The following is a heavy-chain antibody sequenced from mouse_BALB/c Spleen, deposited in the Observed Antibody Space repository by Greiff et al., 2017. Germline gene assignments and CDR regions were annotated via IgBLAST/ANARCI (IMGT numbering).Heavy chain of an antibody. D-gene: IGHD1-1*01. V-gene: IGHV1-54*01. CDR1: GYAFTNYL. CDR3: ARSTTVVAPYFDY. CDR2: INPGSGGT. Sequence: QVQLQQSGAELVRPGTSVKVSCKASGYAFTNYLIEWVKQRPGQGLEWIGVINPGSGGTNYNEKFKGKATLTADKSSSTAYMQLSSLTSDDSAVYFCARSTTVVAPYFDYWGQGTTLTVSS. J-gene: IGHJ2*01.